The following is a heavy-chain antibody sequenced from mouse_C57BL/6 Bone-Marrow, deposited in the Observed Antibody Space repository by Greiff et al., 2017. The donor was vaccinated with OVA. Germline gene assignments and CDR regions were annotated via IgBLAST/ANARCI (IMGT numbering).Heavy chain of an antibody. D-gene: IGHD1-1*01. Sequence: EVKLVESGAELVRPGASVKLSCTASGFNIKDDYMHWVKQRPEQGLEWIGWIDPENGDTEYASKFQGKATITADTSSNTAYLQLSSLTSEDTAVYYCTPLITTVVAPYWYFDVWGTGTTVTVSS. V-gene: IGHV14-4*01. CDR1: GFNIKDDY. CDR3: TPLITTVVAPYWYFDV. J-gene: IGHJ1*03. CDR2: IDPENGDT.